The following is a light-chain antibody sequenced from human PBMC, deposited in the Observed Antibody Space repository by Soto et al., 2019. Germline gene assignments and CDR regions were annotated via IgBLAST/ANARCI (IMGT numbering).Light chain of an antibody. CDR3: MQARQTPFT. V-gene: IGKV2-28*01. Sequence: DIVMTQSPVSLAVTPGEPASISCTSSQSLLYIDGYNYLDWYLQKPGQPPQLLIYSASNRASGGPDRFSGSGSGTDFTLKISRVEAEDVGVYFCMQARQTPFTFGPGTKVDIK. J-gene: IGKJ3*01. CDR2: SAS. CDR1: QSLLYIDGYNY.